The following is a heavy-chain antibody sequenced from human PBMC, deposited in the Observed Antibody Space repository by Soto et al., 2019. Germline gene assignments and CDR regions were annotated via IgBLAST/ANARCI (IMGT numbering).Heavy chain of an antibody. V-gene: IGHV2-5*02. CDR2: IYWADDK. D-gene: IGHD1-7*01. J-gene: IGHJ5*02. CDR3: AYTQLRGGGFDP. Sequence: QITLKESGPTLVKPTQTLTLNCTFSGFSLSTSGVGVGWIRQSPGQALEWLAVIYWADDKRYSPSLKSRLTITKDTPKHRVVLTMTNMNPVDTATYYCAYTQLRGGGFDPWGQGTLVTVSS. CDR1: GFSLSTSGVG.